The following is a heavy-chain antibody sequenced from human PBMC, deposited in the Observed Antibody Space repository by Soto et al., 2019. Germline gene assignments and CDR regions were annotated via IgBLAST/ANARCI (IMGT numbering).Heavy chain of an antibody. CDR2: ISGSGGST. D-gene: IGHD2-8*01. CDR3: ASGTNGAFFVY. CDR1: GFTFSTYA. V-gene: IGHV3-23*01. J-gene: IGHJ4*02. Sequence: PGGSLRLSCAASGFTFSTYAMSWVRQAPGKGLEWVSAISGSGGSTYYADSAKGRFTISRDNSKSTLYLQMNSLRAEDTAVYYCASGTNGAFFVYWGQGILVTVSS.